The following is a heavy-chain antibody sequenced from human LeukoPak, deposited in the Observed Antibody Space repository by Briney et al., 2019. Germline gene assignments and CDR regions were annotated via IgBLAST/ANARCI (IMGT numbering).Heavy chain of an antibody. D-gene: IGHD5-18*01. CDR3: AKIGLDTDNMDV. J-gene: IGHJ6*03. Sequence: GGSLRLSCAASGFTFSSYGMSWVRQAPGKGLEWVSAISGSGGSTYYADSVKGRFTISRDNSKNTLYLQMNSLRVEDTAVYYCAKIGLDTDNMDVWGKGTTVTISS. CDR1: GFTFSSYG. CDR2: ISGSGGST. V-gene: IGHV3-23*01.